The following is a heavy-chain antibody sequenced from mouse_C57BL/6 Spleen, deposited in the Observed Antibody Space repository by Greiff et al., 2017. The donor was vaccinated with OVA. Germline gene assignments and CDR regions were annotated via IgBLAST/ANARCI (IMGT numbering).Heavy chain of an antibody. CDR3: ARSRELIYDGYYGFAY. CDR1: GYAFTNYL. J-gene: IGHJ3*01. Sequence: VQLQQSGAELVRPGTSVKVSCKASGYAFTNYLIEWVKQRPGQGLEWIGVINPGSGGTNYNEKFKGKATLTADKSSSTAYMQLSSLTSADSAVYFCARSRELIYDGYYGFAYWGNGPLVTVSA. D-gene: IGHD2-3*01. V-gene: IGHV1-54*01. CDR2: INPGSGGT.